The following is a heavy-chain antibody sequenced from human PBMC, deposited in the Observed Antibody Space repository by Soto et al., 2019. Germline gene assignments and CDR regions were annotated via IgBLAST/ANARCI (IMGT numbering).Heavy chain of an antibody. V-gene: IGHV1-69*01. CDR2: IIPIFGTA. Sequence: QVQPVQSGAEVKKPGSSVKVSCKASGGTFSSYATSWVRQAPGQGLEWMGGIIPIFGTANYAQKFQGRVTITADESTSTAYMELSSLRSEDTAVYYCAREGASGSHIGYWGQGTLVTVSS. CDR3: AREGASGSHIGY. D-gene: IGHD3-22*01. J-gene: IGHJ4*02. CDR1: GGTFSSYA.